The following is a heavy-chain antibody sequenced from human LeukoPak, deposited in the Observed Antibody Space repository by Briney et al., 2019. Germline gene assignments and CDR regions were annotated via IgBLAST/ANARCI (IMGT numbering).Heavy chain of an antibody. D-gene: IGHD4-23*01. CDR3: ARGTYGGNINWFDP. J-gene: IGHJ5*02. V-gene: IGHV4-38-2*02. CDR2: IYHSGST. Sequence: PSETLSLTCTVSGYSISSGYYWGWIRQPPGKGLEWIGSIYHSGSTYYNPSLKSRVTISVDTSKNQFSLKLSSVTAADTAVYYCARGTYGGNINWFDPWGQGTLVTVSS. CDR1: GYSISSGYY.